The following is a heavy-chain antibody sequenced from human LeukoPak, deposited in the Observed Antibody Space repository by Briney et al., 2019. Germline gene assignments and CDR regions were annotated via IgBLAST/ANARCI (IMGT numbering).Heavy chain of an antibody. CDR3: AREEYSGSQIPKDAFDI. V-gene: IGHV1-69*05. CDR1: GGTFSSYA. J-gene: IGHJ3*02. CDR2: IIPIFGTA. D-gene: IGHD1-26*01. Sequence: GASVKVSCKASGGTFSSYAISWVRQAPGQGLEWMGGIIPIFGTANYAQKFQGRVTITTDESTSTAYMELSSLRSEDTAVYYCAREEYSGSQIPKDAFDIWGQGTMVTVSS.